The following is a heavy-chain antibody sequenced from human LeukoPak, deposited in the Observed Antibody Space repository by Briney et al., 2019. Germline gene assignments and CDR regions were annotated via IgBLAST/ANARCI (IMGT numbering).Heavy chain of an antibody. J-gene: IGHJ4*02. Sequence: PEGSLRLSCAAFGFTFSDYYISWIRQAPGKGLEWISYISSSGRTVDQADSVKGRITISRDNAKNSVYLQMNSLRADDTAVYYCARGGGYDSFDYWGQGTQVTVSS. CDR2: ISSSGRTV. CDR3: ARGGGYDSFDY. CDR1: GFTFSDYY. D-gene: IGHD5-12*01. V-gene: IGHV3-11*01.